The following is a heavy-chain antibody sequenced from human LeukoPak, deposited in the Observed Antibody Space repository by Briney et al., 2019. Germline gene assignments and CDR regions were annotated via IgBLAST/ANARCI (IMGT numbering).Heavy chain of an antibody. V-gene: IGHV4-59*01. CDR3: ARAGYSYGTGYYFDY. D-gene: IGHD5-18*01. J-gene: IGHJ4*02. CDR1: GGSISSYY. Sequence: SETLSLTCTVSGGSISSYYWSWIRLPPGKGLEWIGYIYYTGATYYNPSLKSRVTISLDTSMNQFSLKLSSVTAADAAVYYCARAGYSYGTGYYFDYWGQGALVTVSS. CDR2: IYYTGAT.